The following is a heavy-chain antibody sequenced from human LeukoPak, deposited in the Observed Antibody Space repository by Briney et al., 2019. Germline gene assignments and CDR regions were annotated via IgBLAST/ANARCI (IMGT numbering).Heavy chain of an antibody. J-gene: IGHJ1*01. CDR3: GVVPGSGH. CDR2: ISSSSSYI. Sequence: GGSLRLSCAASGFTFSSYSMNRVRQAPGKGLEWVSFISSSSSYIYYADSVKGRFTISRDNSKNTLYLQMNSLRAADTAVYYCGVVPGSGHWGQGTLVTVSS. CDR1: GFTFSSYS. D-gene: IGHD2-21*01. V-gene: IGHV3-21*04.